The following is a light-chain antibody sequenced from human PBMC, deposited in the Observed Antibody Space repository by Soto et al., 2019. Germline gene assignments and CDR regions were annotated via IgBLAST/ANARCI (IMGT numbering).Light chain of an antibody. V-gene: IGKV3-20*01. CDR3: QQYASSVT. J-gene: IGKJ1*01. Sequence: EILLTQSPDSLSLSPGDRATLSCRASQSFSSTFFAWYQQKPGQAPRLLIYGASSRATGIPDRFSGSGSGTDCTLTISRLEPEDFAVYYWQQYASSVTFGQGTKVEIQ. CDR2: GAS. CDR1: QSFSSTF.